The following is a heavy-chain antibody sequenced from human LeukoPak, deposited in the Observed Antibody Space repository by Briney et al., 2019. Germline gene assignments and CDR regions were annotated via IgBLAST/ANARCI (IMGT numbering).Heavy chain of an antibody. CDR1: GYSISSGYY. J-gene: IGHJ5*02. V-gene: IGHV4-38-2*02. CDR3: VRAEGNNWFDP. CDR2: IYHSGST. Sequence: SETLSLTCTVSGYSISSGYYWGWIRQPPGKGLEWIGSIYHSGSTYYNPSLKSRVTISVDTSKNQFSLKLSSVTAADTAVYYCVRAEGNNWFDPWGQGTLVTVSS.